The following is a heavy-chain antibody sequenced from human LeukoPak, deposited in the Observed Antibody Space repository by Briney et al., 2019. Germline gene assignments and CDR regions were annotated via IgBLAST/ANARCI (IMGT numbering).Heavy chain of an antibody. D-gene: IGHD3-22*01. J-gene: IGHJ4*02. CDR2: INPRGGST. V-gene: IGHV1-46*01. CDR1: GGTFSSYA. Sequence: GASVKVSCKASGGTFSSYAISWVRQAPGQGFEWMGIINPRGGSTSYAQKFQGRVTMTRDMSTSTVYMELSGLRSEDTAVYYCGRDPQATVYRSGHIDYWGQGTLVTVSS. CDR3: GRDPQATVYRSGHIDY.